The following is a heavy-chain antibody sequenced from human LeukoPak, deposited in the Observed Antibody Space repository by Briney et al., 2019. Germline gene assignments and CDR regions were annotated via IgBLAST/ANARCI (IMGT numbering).Heavy chain of an antibody. Sequence: GESLKISCKASGYRFTNYWIAWVRQMPGKGLEWMGIVYPDDSDIRYSPSFQGQVTISVDKSISTAYLQWSSLKASDTALYYCARQLLGTGANEAFDIWGQGTMVTVSS. CDR3: ARQLLGTGANEAFDI. D-gene: IGHD7-27*01. J-gene: IGHJ3*02. CDR2: VYPDDSDI. CDR1: GYRFTNYW. V-gene: IGHV5-51*01.